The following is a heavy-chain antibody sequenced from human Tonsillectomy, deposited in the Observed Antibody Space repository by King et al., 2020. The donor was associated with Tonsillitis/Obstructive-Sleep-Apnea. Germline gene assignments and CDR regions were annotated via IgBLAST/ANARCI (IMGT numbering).Heavy chain of an antibody. CDR2: ISYDGSNK. D-gene: IGHD4-17*01. J-gene: IGHJ4*02. V-gene: IGHV3-30*04. CDR3: ARVQDYGDHFDY. CDR1: GFTFSSYA. Sequence: VQLVESGGGVVQPGRSVRLSCAASGFTFSSYAMHWVRQAPGKGLEWVALISYDGSNKYNADSVKGRFTISRDNSKNTLYLQMNSRRAEDTAVYYCARVQDYGDHFDYWGQGTLVTVSS.